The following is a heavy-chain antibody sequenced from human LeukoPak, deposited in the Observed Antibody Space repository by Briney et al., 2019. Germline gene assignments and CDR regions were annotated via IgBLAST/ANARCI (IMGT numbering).Heavy chain of an antibody. CDR1: GFTFSTYW. CDR3: ARGTMFPYYFDY. V-gene: IGHV3-21*01. J-gene: IGHJ4*02. CDR2: ISSSSSYI. D-gene: IGHD3-10*02. Sequence: GGSLRLSCAASGFTFSTYWMTWVRQAPGKGLEWVSFISSSSSYIYYADSVKGRFTISRDNAKNSLYLQTNSLRAEDTAVYYCARGTMFPYYFDYWGQGTLVTVSS.